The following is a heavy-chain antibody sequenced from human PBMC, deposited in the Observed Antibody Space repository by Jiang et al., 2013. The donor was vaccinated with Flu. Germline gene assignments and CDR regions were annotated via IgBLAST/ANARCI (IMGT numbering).Heavy chain of an antibody. D-gene: IGHD3-22*01. Sequence: PGLVKPSETLSLTCTVSGGSISSYYWSWIRQPPGKGLEWIGYIYYSGSTNYNPSLKSRVTISVDTSKNQFSLKLSSVTAADTAVYYCARSGYYYDSSGYYAFDIWGQETMVTVSS. CDR2: IYYSGST. J-gene: IGHJ3*02. V-gene: IGHV4-59*01. CDR3: ARSGYYYDSSGYYAFDI. CDR1: GGSISSYY.